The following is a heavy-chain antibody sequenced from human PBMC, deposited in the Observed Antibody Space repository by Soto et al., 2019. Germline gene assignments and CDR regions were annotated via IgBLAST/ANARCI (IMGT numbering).Heavy chain of an antibody. D-gene: IGHD3-10*01. CDR3: ARGPYYGSGGYYLSFDY. CDR1: GGSFSGYY. Sequence: SETLSLTCAVYGGSFSGYYWSWIRQPPGKGLEWIGEINHSGSTNYNPSLKSRVTISVDTSKNQFSLKLSSVTAADTAVYYCARGPYYGSGGYYLSFDYWGQGTLVTVSS. J-gene: IGHJ4*02. V-gene: IGHV4-34*01. CDR2: INHSGST.